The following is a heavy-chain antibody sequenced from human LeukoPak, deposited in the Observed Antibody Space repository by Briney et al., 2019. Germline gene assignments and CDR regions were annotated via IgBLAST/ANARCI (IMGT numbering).Heavy chain of an antibody. CDR1: GYSISSGYY. J-gene: IGHJ2*01. Sequence: SETLSLTCTVSGYSISSGYYWGWIRQPPGKGLEWIGSIYHSGSTYYNPSLKSRVTISVDTSKNQFSLKLSSVTAADTAVYYCARTTSGWYSHWYFDLWGRGTLVTVSS. CDR3: ARTTSGWYSHWYFDL. D-gene: IGHD6-19*01. CDR2: IYHSGST. V-gene: IGHV4-38-2*02.